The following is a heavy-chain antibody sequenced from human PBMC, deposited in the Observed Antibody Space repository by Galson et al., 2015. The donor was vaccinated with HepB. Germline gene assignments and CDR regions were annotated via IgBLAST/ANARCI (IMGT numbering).Heavy chain of an antibody. V-gene: IGHV1-69*04. CDR3: ARSVGATRMGINY. J-gene: IGHJ4*02. CDR1: GGTFSSYA. D-gene: IGHD1-26*01. CDR2: IIPILGIA. Sequence: SVKVSCKASGGTFSSYAISWVRQAPGQGLEWMGRIIPILGIANYAQKFQGRVTITADKSTSTAYMELSSLRSEDTAVYYCARSVGATRMGINYWGQGTLVTVSS.